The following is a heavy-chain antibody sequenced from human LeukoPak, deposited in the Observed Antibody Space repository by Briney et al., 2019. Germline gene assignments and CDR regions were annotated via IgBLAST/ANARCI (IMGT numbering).Heavy chain of an antibody. Sequence: SETLSLTXAVYGGSFSGYYWSWIRQPPGKGLEWIGEINHSGSTNYNPSLKSRVTMSVDTSKNQFSLKLSSVTAADTAVYYCARGCVFDYWGQGTLVTVSS. CDR3: ARGCVFDY. V-gene: IGHV4-34*01. J-gene: IGHJ4*02. CDR2: INHSGST. CDR1: GGSFSGYY.